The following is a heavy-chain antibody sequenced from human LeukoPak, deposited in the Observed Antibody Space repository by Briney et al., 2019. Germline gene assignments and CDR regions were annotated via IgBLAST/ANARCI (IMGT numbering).Heavy chain of an antibody. CDR2: INPNSGGT. J-gene: IGHJ4*02. D-gene: IGHD2-15*01. CDR3: ARVRYCSGGSCYRGYFDY. CDR1: GYTFTGYY. V-gene: IGHV1-2*02. Sequence: ASVKVSCKASGYTFTGYYMHWVRQAPGQGLEWMGWINPNSGGTNYAQKFQGRVTMTRDTSISTAYMELSRLRSGDTAVYYCARVRYCSGGSCYRGYFDYWGQGTLVTVSS.